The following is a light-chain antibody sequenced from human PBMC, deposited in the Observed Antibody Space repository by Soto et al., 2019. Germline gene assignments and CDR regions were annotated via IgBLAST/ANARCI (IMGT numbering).Light chain of an antibody. Sequence: DVVMTQSPLSLPVTLGQPASISCRSSQSLVHSDGNTYLNWFQQRPGQSPRRLISKVSNRDSGVPDRFSGSGSCTNFALKISRVDAEDVGVYYCMQGTHWPPYTFGQGTNLDIK. CDR2: KVS. V-gene: IGKV2-30*02. CDR1: QSLVHSDGNTY. CDR3: MQGTHWPPYT. J-gene: IGKJ2*01.